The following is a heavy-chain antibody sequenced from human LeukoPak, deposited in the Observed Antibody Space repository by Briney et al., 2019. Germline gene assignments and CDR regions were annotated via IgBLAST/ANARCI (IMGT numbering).Heavy chain of an antibody. V-gene: IGHV4-38-2*02. CDR2: IYHSGIT. CDR3: ARRGITGTTYFDY. J-gene: IGHJ4*02. CDR1: GYSISSGYY. Sequence: SETLSLTCTVSGYSISSGYYWGWIRQSPGEGLEWIVIIYHSGITYYNPSLKSRVTISVDTSKNQFSLKLSSVTAADTAVYYCARRGITGTTYFDYWGQGTLVTVSS. D-gene: IGHD1-7*01.